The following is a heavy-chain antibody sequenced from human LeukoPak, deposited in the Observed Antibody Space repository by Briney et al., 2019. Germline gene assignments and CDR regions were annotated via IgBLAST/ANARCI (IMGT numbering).Heavy chain of an antibody. D-gene: IGHD6-19*01. CDR1: TYTFTRYG. J-gene: IGHJ4*02. CDR2: ISGYNGNT. Sequence: GASVKVSCKASTYTFTRYGISWVRQAPGQGLEWMGWISGYNGNTNYAQKFLGRVSMTADTATSTAYMELRSLTSDDTAMYYCARSGCGTYYYFDLWGQGTLVTVSS. V-gene: IGHV1-18*01. CDR3: ARSGCGTYYYFDL.